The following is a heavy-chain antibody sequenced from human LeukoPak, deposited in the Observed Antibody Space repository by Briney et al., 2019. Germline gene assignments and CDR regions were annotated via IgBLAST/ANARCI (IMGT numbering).Heavy chain of an antibody. CDR2: INPSGGST. CDR3: ASAGYDGAFDY. D-gene: IGHD5-12*01. CDR1: GYTFTSYY. V-gene: IGHV1-46*03. J-gene: IGHJ4*02. Sequence: APVKVSCKASGYTFTSYYMHWVRQAPGQGLEWMGIINPSGGSTSYAQKFQGRVTMARDTSTSTVYMELSSLRSEDTAVYYCASAGYDGAFDYWGQGTLVTVSS.